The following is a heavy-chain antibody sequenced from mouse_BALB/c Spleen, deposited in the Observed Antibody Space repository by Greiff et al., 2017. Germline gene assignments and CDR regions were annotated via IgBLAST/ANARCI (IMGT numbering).Heavy chain of an antibody. CDR2: INPYNDGT. D-gene: IGHD3-1*01. J-gene: IGHJ4*01. CDR1: GYTFTSYV. CDR3: ARDWATRAMDY. Sequence: EVQRVESGPELVKPGASVKMSCKASGYTFTSYVMHWVKQKPGQGLEWIGYINPYNDGTKYNEKFKGKATLTSDKSSSTAYMELSSLTSEDSAVYYCARDWATRAMDYWGQGTSVTVSS. V-gene: IGHV1-14*01.